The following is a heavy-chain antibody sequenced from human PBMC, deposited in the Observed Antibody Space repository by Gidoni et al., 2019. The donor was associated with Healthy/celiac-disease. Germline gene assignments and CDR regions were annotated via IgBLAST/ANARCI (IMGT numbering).Heavy chain of an antibody. J-gene: IGHJ5*02. V-gene: IGHV4-61*01. D-gene: IGHD6-19*01. CDR1: GGSVSSGSYY. CDR2: IYYRGST. CDR3: ARDFPYSSGWSNWFDP. Sequence: QVQLQESGPGLVKPSETLSLTCTVSGGSVSSGSYYWRWIRQPPGKGLEWIGYIYYRGSTNNNPPLKSRVTISVDTSKNQFSLKLSSVTAADTAVYYCARDFPYSSGWSNWFDPWGQGTLVTVSS.